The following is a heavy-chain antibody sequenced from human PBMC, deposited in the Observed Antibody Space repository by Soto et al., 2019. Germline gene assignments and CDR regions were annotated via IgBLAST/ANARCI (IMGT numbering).Heavy chain of an antibody. Sequence: SETLSLTCTVSGGSISSYYWSWIRQPPGKGLEWIGYIYYSGSTNYNPSLKSRVTISVDTSKNQFSLKLSSVTAADTAVYYCAREARLYDSSGYYLVGFDPWGQGTLVTVSS. D-gene: IGHD3-22*01. CDR3: AREARLYDSSGYYLVGFDP. CDR2: IYYSGST. J-gene: IGHJ5*02. CDR1: GGSISSYY. V-gene: IGHV4-59*01.